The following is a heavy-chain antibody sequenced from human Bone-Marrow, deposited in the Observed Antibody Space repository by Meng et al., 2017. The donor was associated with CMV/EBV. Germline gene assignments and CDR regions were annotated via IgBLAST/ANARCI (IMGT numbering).Heavy chain of an antibody. CDR1: GGSISSSSYY. D-gene: IGHD4-11*01. V-gene: IGHV4-39*07. CDR2: IYYSGST. Sequence: SETLSLTCTVSGGSISSSSYYWGWIRQPPGKGLEWIGSIYYSGSTYYNPSLKSRVTISVDTSKNQFSLKLSSVTAADTAVYYCAVRQYYFDYWGQGTLVTVSS. CDR3: AVRQYYFDY. J-gene: IGHJ4*02.